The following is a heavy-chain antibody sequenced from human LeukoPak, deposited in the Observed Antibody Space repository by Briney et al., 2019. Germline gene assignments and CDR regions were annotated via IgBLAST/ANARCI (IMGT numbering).Heavy chain of an antibody. Sequence: GGPLRLSCAASGFTFSSYEINWVRQAPGKGLEWVSYVSSSVSPRYYADSVNGRYTISRDNAKNSLYLQMNSLRAEDTAAYYCARDKGDREDYWGQGTMVTVSS. V-gene: IGHV3-48*03. CDR3: ARDKGDREDY. CDR2: VSSSVSPR. J-gene: IGHJ4*02. CDR1: GFTFSSYE. D-gene: IGHD1-26*01.